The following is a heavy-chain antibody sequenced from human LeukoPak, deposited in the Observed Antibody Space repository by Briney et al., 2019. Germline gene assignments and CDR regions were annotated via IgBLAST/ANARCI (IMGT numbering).Heavy chain of an antibody. J-gene: IGHJ4*02. D-gene: IGHD5-12*01. CDR3: AKGYSGYDSLNYFDY. Sequence: SETLSLTCTVSGGSISSYYWSWIRQPPGKGLEWIGYVHYSGSTNYNPSLESRVTISVDTSKNQFSLKLSSVTVADTAVYYCAKGYSGYDSLNYFDYWGQGTLVTVSS. CDR2: VHYSGST. CDR1: GGSISSYY. V-gene: IGHV4-59*12.